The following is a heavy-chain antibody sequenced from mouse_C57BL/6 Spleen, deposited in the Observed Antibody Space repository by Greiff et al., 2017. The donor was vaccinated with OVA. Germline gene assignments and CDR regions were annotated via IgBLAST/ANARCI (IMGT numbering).Heavy chain of an antibody. CDR1: GFSFNTYA. CDR3: GRHSWDDWYFDV. CDR2: IRSKSNNYAT. Sequence: GGGLVQPKGSLKLSCAASGFSFNTYAMNWVRQAPGKGLEWVARIRSKSNNYATYYADSVKDRFTISRDDSESMLYLQMNNLKTEDTAMYYCGRHSWDDWYFDVWGTGTTVTVSS. D-gene: IGHD4-1*01. V-gene: IGHV10-1*01. J-gene: IGHJ1*03.